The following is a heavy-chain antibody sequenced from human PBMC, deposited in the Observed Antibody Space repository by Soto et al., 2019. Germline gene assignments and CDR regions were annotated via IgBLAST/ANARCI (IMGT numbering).Heavy chain of an antibody. J-gene: IGHJ3*02. Sequence: EVQLVESGGGLVQPGRSLRLSCAASGFTFDGYAMHWVRQAPGKGPEWVSGITWNSGSRGYADSVKGRVTISRDNAKNSLYVQMNSLRAADTALYYCAKSKGYLEIQKTTVTTFWGPFAIWGQGTMVTVSS. V-gene: IGHV3-9*01. CDR1: GFTFDGYA. CDR2: ITWNSGSR. CDR3: AKSKGYLEIQKTTVTTFWGPFAI. D-gene: IGHD4-17*01.